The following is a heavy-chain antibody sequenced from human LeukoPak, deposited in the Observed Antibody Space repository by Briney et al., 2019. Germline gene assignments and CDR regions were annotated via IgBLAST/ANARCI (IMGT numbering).Heavy chain of an antibody. D-gene: IGHD1-7*01. CDR1: GYTFTSYY. J-gene: IGHJ6*03. CDR2: INPSGGST. Sequence: GASVKVSCKASGYTFTSYYMHWVRQAPGQGLEWVGIINPSGGSTSYAQKFQGRVTMTRDMSTSTVYMELSSLRSEDTAVYYCARDLQSKTNYYYYMDVWGKGTTVTVSS. CDR3: ARDLQSKTNYYYYMDV. V-gene: IGHV1-46*01.